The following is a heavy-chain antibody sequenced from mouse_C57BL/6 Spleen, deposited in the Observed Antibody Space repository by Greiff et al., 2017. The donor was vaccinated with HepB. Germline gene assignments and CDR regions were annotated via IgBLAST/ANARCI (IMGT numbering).Heavy chain of an antibody. D-gene: IGHD1-1*01. V-gene: IGHV1-55*01. Sequence: QVQLQQPGAELVQPGASVKLSCKASGYTFTSYWITWVKQRPGQGLEWIGDIYPGSGSTNYNEKFKSKATLTVDTSASTAYMQLSSLTSEDSAVYYGARSGYYGCTFWYFDVWGTGTTVTVSS. CDR1: GYTFTSYW. CDR3: ARSGYYGCTFWYFDV. J-gene: IGHJ1*03. CDR2: IYPGSGST.